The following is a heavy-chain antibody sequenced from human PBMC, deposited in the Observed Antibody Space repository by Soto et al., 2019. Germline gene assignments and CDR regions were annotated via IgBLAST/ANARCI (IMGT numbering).Heavy chain of an antibody. CDR2: ISGSGGST. V-gene: IGHV3-23*01. J-gene: IGHJ4*02. Sequence: EVQLLESGGGLVQPGGSLRLSCAASGFTFSSYAMSWVRQAPGKGLEWVSAISGSGGSTYYADSVKGRFTISRDNSKNTLYLQMNSLRAEDTAVYYCAKSSIRGYSGYDLDYWGREPWSPSPQ. CDR1: GFTFSSYA. CDR3: AKSSIRGYSGYDLDY. D-gene: IGHD5-12*01.